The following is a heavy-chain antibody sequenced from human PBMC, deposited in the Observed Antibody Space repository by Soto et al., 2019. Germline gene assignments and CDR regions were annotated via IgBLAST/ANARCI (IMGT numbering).Heavy chain of an antibody. CDR1: GFTFSTYA. CDR3: AKDRNYPRDQFHD. V-gene: IGHV3-23*01. CDR2: ISANGQGI. Sequence: PGGSLRLSCAVSGFTFSTYALSWGRQAPGKGLEWVSAISANGQGIYYADSVRGRFTISRDNSKNTIFLHMDSLRAEDTAVYYCAKDRNYPRDQFHDWGQGTLVTVSS. J-gene: IGHJ4*02. D-gene: IGHD1-7*01.